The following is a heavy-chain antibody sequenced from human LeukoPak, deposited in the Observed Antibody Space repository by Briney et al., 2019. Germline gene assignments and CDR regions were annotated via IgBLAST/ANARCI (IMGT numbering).Heavy chain of an antibody. CDR1: GYTFTGYY. CDR3: ARGKHSGYLRYYMDV. Sequence: ASVKVSCKASGYTFTGYYMHWVRQAPGQGLEWMGWINPNSGGTNYAQKFQGRVTMTRDTSISTAYMELSRLRSDDTAVYYCARGKHSGYLRYYMDVWGKGTTVTVSS. J-gene: IGHJ6*03. D-gene: IGHD5-12*01. CDR2: INPNSGGT. V-gene: IGHV1-2*02.